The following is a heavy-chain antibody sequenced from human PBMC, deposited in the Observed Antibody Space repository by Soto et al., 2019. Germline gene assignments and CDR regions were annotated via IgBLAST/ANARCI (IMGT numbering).Heavy chain of an antibody. CDR3: ARHRRNYYDSSGYAYWYFDL. D-gene: IGHD3-22*01. CDR2: IYYSGST. CDR1: GGSISSSSYY. V-gene: IGHV4-39*01. Sequence: QLQLQESGPGLVKPSETLSLTCTVSGGSISSSSYYWGWIRQPPGKGLEWIGSIYYSGSTYYNPSLKSRVTISVDTSKNQFSLKLSSVTAADTAVYYCARHRRNYYDSSGYAYWYFDLWGRGTLVTVSS. J-gene: IGHJ2*01.